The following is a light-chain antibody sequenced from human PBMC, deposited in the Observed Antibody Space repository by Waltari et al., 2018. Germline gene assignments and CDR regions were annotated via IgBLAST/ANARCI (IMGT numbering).Light chain of an antibody. V-gene: IGKV4-1*01. CDR2: WAA. J-gene: IGKJ4*01. Sequence: DIVMTQSPDSLAVSLGERATINCKSSQSILYSSNNKNYLAWYQQKPGQPPKMLMYWAATRESGVPYRFSGSGSGTDFTLTISSLQAEDVAVYYCQQYYSAPPTFGGGTKVDIK. CDR1: QSILYSSNNKNY. CDR3: QQYYSAPPT.